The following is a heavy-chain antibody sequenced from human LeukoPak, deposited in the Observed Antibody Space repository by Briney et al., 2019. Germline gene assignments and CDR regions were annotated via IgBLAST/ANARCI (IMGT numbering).Heavy chain of an antibody. CDR1: GGSISSYY. D-gene: IGHD3-22*01. J-gene: IGHJ4*02. Sequence: SETLSLTCTVSGGSISSYYWSWIRQPPGKGLEWIGYIYYSGSTNYNPSLKSRVTISVDTSKNQFSLKLSSVTAADTAVYYCARGVAYDSSGYYRDWGQGTRVAVSP. V-gene: IGHV4-59*01. CDR3: ARGVAYDSSGYYRD. CDR2: IYYSGST.